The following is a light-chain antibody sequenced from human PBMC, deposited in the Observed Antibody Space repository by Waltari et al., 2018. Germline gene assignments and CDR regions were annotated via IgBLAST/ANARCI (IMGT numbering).Light chain of an antibody. J-gene: IGLJ2*01. V-gene: IGLV2-14*01. CDR2: DVS. CDR1: SSDAGGYNY. Sequence: QSALTQPASVSGSPGQSITIPCTGTSSDAGGYNYFSWYQQHPGKAPKLMIYDVSNRPSGVSNRFSGSKSGNTASLTISGLQAEDEADYYCSSYTSSSTLVVFGGGTKLTVL. CDR3: SSYTSSSTLVV.